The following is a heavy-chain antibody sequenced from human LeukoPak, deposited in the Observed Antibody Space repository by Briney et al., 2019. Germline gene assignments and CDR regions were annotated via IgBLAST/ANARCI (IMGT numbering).Heavy chain of an antibody. CDR1: GYTFTGYY. CDR3: ARVAVAGGYYYGMDV. D-gene: IGHD4-23*01. Sequence: ASVKVSFKASGYTFTGYYMHWVRQAPGQGLEWMGWINPNSGGTNYAQKFQGRVTMTRDTSISTAYMELSRLRSDDTAVYYCARVAVAGGYYYGMDVWGQGTTVTVSS. J-gene: IGHJ6*02. CDR2: INPNSGGT. V-gene: IGHV1-2*02.